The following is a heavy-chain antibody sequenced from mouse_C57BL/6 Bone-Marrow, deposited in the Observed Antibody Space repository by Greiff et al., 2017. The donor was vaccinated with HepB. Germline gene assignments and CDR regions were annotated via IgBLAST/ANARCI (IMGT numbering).Heavy chain of an antibody. D-gene: IGHD1-1*01. J-gene: IGHJ4*01. CDR1: GYSITSGYY. CDR3: ATVPDYYAMDY. V-gene: IGHV3-6*01. CDR2: ISYDGSN. Sequence: ESGPGLVKPSQSLSLTCSVPGYSITSGYYWNWIRQFPGNKLEWMGYISYDGSNNYNPSSKNRISITRDTSKNQFFLKLNSVTTEDTATYYCATVPDYYAMDYWGQGTSVTVSS.